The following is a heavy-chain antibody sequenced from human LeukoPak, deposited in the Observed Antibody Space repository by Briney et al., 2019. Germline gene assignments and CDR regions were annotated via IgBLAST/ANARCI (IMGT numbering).Heavy chain of an antibody. V-gene: IGHV6-1*01. Sequence: SQTLSLTCAISGDIVSTNSATWTWLRQSPSRGLEWLGRTYYRSKWSNDYAVSMKSRITINPDTSKNQFSLQLNSVTPEDTAVYYCARLVGASWFDSWGQGTLVTVSS. D-gene: IGHD1-26*01. J-gene: IGHJ5*01. CDR3: ARLVGASWFDS. CDR2: TYYRSKWSN. CDR1: GDIVSTNSAT.